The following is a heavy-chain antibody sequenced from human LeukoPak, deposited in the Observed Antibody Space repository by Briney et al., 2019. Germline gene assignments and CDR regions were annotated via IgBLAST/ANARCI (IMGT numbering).Heavy chain of an antibody. Sequence: GGSLRLSCTASGFIINNYAMSWVRQAPGKGLEWVSAITGGGDSTYYADSVKGRFTISRDKSKSTLYLQMNSLRAEDTAVYYCAKLVDYWGQGTLVTVSS. CDR3: AKLVDY. V-gene: IGHV3-23*01. CDR1: GFIINNYA. J-gene: IGHJ4*02. D-gene: IGHD6-13*01. CDR2: ITGGGDST.